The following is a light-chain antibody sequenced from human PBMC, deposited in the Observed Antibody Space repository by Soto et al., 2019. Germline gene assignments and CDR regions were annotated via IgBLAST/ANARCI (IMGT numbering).Light chain of an antibody. J-gene: IGKJ3*01. Sequence: DIVLTQSPDSLAVSLGERATINCKSSQSVLYSSNNKNYLAWYQQKPGQPPKLLIYWASTRESGVPDRFSGSGSGTDFTLTISSLQAEDVAVYYCQQYNKIPFTFGPGTKVDIK. CDR3: QQYNKIPFT. CDR2: WAS. CDR1: QSVLYSSNNKNY. V-gene: IGKV4-1*01.